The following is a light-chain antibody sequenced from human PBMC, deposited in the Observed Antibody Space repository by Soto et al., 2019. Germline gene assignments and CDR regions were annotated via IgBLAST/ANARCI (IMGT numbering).Light chain of an antibody. J-gene: IGLJ1*01. Sequence: SALTQPPSASGSPGQSVTISCTGTSSDIGTYGYVSWYQHLPDKAPKLIIYEVSKRPSGVPDRFSGSKSGNTASLTVSGLQAEDEGDYYCCSYGGGNNFYVFGTGTKVTVL. CDR1: SSDIGTYGY. CDR3: CSYGGGNNFYV. CDR2: EVS. V-gene: IGLV2-8*01.